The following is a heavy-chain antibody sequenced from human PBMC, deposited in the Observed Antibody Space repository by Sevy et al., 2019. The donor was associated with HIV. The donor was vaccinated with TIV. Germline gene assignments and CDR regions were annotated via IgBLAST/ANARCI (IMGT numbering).Heavy chain of an antibody. Sequence: ASVKVSRKASGYTFTRYSMNWVRQAPGQGLEWMGWINTNTGNPTYAQGFTGRFVFSLDTSVSTAYLQISSLKADDTAVYYCARAEVDTAIEGFDYWGQGTLVTVSS. CDR3: ARAEVDTAIEGFDY. D-gene: IGHD5-18*01. CDR2: INTNTGNP. J-gene: IGHJ4*02. V-gene: IGHV7-4-1*02. CDR1: GYTFTRYS.